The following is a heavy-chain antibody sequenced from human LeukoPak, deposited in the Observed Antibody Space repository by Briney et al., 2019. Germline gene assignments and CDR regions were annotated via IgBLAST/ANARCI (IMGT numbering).Heavy chain of an antibody. CDR3: GRDWKLDY. CDR2: IGDAGDA. CDR1: GFTFDDYA. D-gene: IGHD1-1*01. Sequence: GGSLRLSCAASGFTFDDYAMTWVRQAPGKGLEWVSAIGDAGDAKYAVSVKGRFTISRDNSRNTLYLQMNSLRVEDTAIYYCGRDWKLDYWGQGTLVTVSS. J-gene: IGHJ4*02. V-gene: IGHV3-23*01.